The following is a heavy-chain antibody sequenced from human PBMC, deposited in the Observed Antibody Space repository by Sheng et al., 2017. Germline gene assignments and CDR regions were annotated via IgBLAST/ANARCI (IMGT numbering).Heavy chain of an antibody. CDR2: INPTGVYT. D-gene: IGHD6-19*01. J-gene: IGHJ2*01. V-gene: IGHV1-46*01. CDR1: DTLSPVT. CDR3: ARDNSLEVAGSKNWYFDL. Sequence: QVQLVQSGAEVKKPGASVKFPAGHLDTLSPVTICTGCDRPLDKGLSRMGVINPTGVYTVYAQKFQGRVTMTRDTSTSTDYMEMSSLTSEDTAVYYCARDNSLEVAGSKNWYFDLWGRG.